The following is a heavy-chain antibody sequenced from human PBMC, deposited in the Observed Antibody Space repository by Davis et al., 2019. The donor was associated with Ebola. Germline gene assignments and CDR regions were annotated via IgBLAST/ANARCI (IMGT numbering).Heavy chain of an antibody. J-gene: IGHJ4*02. CDR1: GSPFSNHA. CDR3: ATDNWGPAL. CDR2: LKGDGRLK. Sequence: PGGSLRLSCAASGSPFSNHAMQCAPHAPGNWLEWVANLKGDGRLKNYVDSVKGRFTISRDNAKKSLYLEMNSLRTEDTAVYYCATDNWGPALWGQGTLLTVSS. V-gene: IGHV3-7*01. D-gene: IGHD7-27*01.